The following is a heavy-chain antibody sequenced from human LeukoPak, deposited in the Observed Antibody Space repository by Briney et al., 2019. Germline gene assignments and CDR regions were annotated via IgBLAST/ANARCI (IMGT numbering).Heavy chain of an antibody. J-gene: IGHJ4*02. CDR1: GGSISSYY. Sequence: PSETLSLTCTVSGGSISSYYWSWIRQPPGKGLEWIGYIYYSGSTNYNPSLKSRVTISVDTSKNQFSLKLSSVTAADTAVYYCARHELGYYGSGEIDYWGQGTLVTVSS. V-gene: IGHV4-59*08. D-gene: IGHD3-10*01. CDR2: IYYSGST. CDR3: ARHELGYYGSGEIDY.